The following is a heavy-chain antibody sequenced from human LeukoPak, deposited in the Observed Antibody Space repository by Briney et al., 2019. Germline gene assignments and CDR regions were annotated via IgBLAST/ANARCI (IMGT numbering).Heavy chain of an antibody. CDR2: INPSGGST. Sequence: ASVKVFCKASGYTFTSYYMHWVRQAPGQGLGWMGIINPSGGSTSYAQKFQGRVTMTRDMSTSTVYMELSSLRSEDTAVYYCATGGYSRLFDYWGQGTLVTVSS. CDR1: GYTFTSYY. CDR3: ATGGYSRLFDY. J-gene: IGHJ4*02. V-gene: IGHV1-46*01. D-gene: IGHD5-18*01.